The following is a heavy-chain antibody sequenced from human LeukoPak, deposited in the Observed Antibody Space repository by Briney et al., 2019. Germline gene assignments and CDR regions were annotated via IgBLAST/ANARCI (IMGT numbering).Heavy chain of an antibody. J-gene: IGHJ4*02. V-gene: IGHV4-59*01. Sequence: SETLSLTCTVSGGSISSYYWSWIRQPPGKGLEWIGYIYYSGSTNYNPSLKSRVTISVDTSKNQFSLKLSSVTAADTAVYYCARDNDFWSGYYSMDYWGQGALVTISS. CDR2: IYYSGST. D-gene: IGHD3-3*01. CDR3: ARDNDFWSGYYSMDY. CDR1: GGSISSYY.